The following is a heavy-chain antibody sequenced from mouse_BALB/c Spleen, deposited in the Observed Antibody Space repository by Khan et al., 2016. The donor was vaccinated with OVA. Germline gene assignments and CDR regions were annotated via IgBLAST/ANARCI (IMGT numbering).Heavy chain of an antibody. CDR2: INTYTGEP. CDR1: GHTFTKFG. Sequence: QIQLVQSGPEVKKPGETVKISCKASGHTFTKFGMNWVKQAPGKGLKWMGWINTYTGEPTYADDFNGRFAFSLETSASTAYLQINNLKNEDMTTYFCARISSYWYSDVWGAGTTVTVSS. J-gene: IGHJ1*01. CDR3: ARISSYWYSDV. D-gene: IGHD6-2*01. V-gene: IGHV9-1*02.